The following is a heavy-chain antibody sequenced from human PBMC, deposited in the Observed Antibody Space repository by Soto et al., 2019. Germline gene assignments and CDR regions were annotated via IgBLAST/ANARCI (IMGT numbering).Heavy chain of an antibody. Sequence: EVQLVESGGGLVQPGGSLRLSWAAFGFTVSGSYMTWVRQAPGKGLEWVSVMYSGGSTYYADSVKGRFTVSRDTSKNTLYLQMNNLRAEDTAVYYCTRDSSPTVTADSWGQGTLVTVSS. D-gene: IGHD4-17*01. CDR2: MYSGGST. CDR3: TRDSSPTVTADS. J-gene: IGHJ4*02. V-gene: IGHV3-66*01. CDR1: GFTVSGSY.